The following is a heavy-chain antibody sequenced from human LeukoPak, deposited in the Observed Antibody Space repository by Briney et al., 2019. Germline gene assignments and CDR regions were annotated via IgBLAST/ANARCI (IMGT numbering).Heavy chain of an antibody. Sequence: NPSQTLSHTCTVSGGSISSGGYYWSWIRQHPGKGLEWIGYIYYSGSTYYNPSLKSRVTISVDTSKNQFSLKLSSVTAADTAVYYCARGGVTAIRDAFDIWGQGTMVTVSS. CDR2: IYYSGST. CDR1: GGSISSGGYY. J-gene: IGHJ3*02. V-gene: IGHV4-31*03. CDR3: ARGGVTAIRDAFDI. D-gene: IGHD2-21*02.